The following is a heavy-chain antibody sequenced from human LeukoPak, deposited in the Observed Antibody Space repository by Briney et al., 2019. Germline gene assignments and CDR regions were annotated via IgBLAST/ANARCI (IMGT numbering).Heavy chain of an antibody. CDR1: GYTFTSYG. J-gene: IGHJ4*02. CDR2: ISAYNGNT. CDR3: ARDVSLDYYGSGSYYGVDY. Sequence: ASVKVSCKASGYTFTSYGISWVRQAPGQGLEWMGWISAYNGNTNYAQKLQGRVTMTTDTSTSTAYMELRSPRSDDTAVYYCARDVSLDYYGSGSYYGVDYWGQGTLVTVSS. D-gene: IGHD3-10*01. V-gene: IGHV1-18*01.